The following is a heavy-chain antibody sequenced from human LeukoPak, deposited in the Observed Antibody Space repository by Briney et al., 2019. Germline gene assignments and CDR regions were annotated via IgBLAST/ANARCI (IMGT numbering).Heavy chain of an antibody. Sequence: PGGSLRLSCAASGFTFSSYAMSWVRQAPGKGLEWVSAISGSGGSTYYADSVKGRFTISRDNSKNTLYLQMNSLRAEDTAVYYCAKDGGITMIVVVLYYFDYWGQGILVTVSS. CDR1: GFTFSSYA. V-gene: IGHV3-23*01. CDR3: AKDGGITMIVVVLYYFDY. D-gene: IGHD3-22*01. CDR2: ISGSGGST. J-gene: IGHJ4*02.